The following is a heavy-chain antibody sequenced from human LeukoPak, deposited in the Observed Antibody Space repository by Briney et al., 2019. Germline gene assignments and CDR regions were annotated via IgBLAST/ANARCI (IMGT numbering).Heavy chain of an antibody. J-gene: IGHJ4*02. CDR2: MKEDGSEI. CDR3: AKGGATRGRFEN. Sequence: PGGSLRLSCAASGFPFDVQTMRWVRQAPGKGLDWVASMKEDGSEIYFADSVKGRFTISRDNPKNSLYLQMNSLRAEDTAVYYCAKGGATRGRFENWGQGTLVAVSS. D-gene: IGHD1-26*01. CDR1: GFPFDVQT. V-gene: IGHV3-7*01.